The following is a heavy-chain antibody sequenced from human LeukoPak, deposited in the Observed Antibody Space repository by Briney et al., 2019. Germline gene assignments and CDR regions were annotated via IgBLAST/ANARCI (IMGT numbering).Heavy chain of an antibody. CDR1: GGSISSYY. Sequence: PSETLSLTCTVSGGSISSYYWSWIRQPPGKGLEWIGYIYYSGSTNYNPSLKSRVTISVDTSKNQFSLKLSSVTAADTAVYYCARDGSGSYPYYYGMDVWGQGTTVTVSS. V-gene: IGHV4-59*01. CDR3: ARDGSGSYPYYYGMDV. J-gene: IGHJ6*02. D-gene: IGHD1-26*01. CDR2: IYYSGST.